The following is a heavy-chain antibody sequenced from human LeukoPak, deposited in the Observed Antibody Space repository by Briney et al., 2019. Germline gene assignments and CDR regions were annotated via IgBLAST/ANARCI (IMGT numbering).Heavy chain of an antibody. Sequence: GGSLRLSCAASGFTFSGSGMHWVRQAPGKGLEWVTFIRYDGSNKYYTDSVKGRFTISRDNSKNTLYLQMDSLRAEDTAVYYCARDYDFWSGYYSPTRGYFGYWGQETLVTVSS. CDR1: GFTFSGSG. CDR3: ARDYDFWSGYYSPTRGYFGY. CDR2: IRYDGSNK. V-gene: IGHV3-30*02. J-gene: IGHJ4*02. D-gene: IGHD3-3*01.